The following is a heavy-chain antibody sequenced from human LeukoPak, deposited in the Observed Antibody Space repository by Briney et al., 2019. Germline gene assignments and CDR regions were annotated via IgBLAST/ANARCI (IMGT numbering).Heavy chain of an antibody. Sequence: GASVNVSCEASGYDFIDQYIHWVRQAPGQGLEWMGWMNANGGGTKYAQKFKDRVTLTRATSISTAYMELRSLTNGDTAVYYCAKGRSAVPDFWGQGTLVTVSS. V-gene: IGHV1-2*02. CDR3: AKGRSAVPDF. CDR1: GYDFIDQY. D-gene: IGHD6-19*01. J-gene: IGHJ4*02. CDR2: MNANGGGT.